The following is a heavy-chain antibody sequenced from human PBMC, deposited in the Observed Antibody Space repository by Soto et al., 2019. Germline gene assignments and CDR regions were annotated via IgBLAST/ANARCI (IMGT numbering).Heavy chain of an antibody. CDR2: ISPIFGTP. J-gene: IGHJ4*02. CDR1: GGTFSSYT. D-gene: IGHD1-26*01. Sequence: QVQLVQSGAEVKKPGSSVTVSCKASGGTFSSYTISWVRQAPGQGLEWMAGISPIFGTPIYAQKFQDRVTLTADDSTMTAYMEMHRLTSEDTAVYYCARVVVGSRLSLDYWGQGTLVTISS. V-gene: IGHV1-69*01. CDR3: ARVVVGSRLSLDY.